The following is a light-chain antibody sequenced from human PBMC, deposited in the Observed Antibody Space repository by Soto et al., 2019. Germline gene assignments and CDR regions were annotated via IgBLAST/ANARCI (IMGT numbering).Light chain of an antibody. CDR2: GAS. CDR1: HSVSNNY. J-gene: IGKJ1*01. V-gene: IGKV3-20*01. Sequence: EIVVTQSPGTLSLSKGERATLSCRASHSVSNNYLAWYQQKPGQAPRLLIYGASNRATGIPDRFSGSGSGTEFTLTISSLQPDDFAAYYCQQYNSYSGAFGQGTKVDIK. CDR3: QQYNSYSGA.